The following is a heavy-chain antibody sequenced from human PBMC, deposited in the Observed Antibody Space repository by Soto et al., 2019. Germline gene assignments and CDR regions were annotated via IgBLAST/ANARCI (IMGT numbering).Heavy chain of an antibody. V-gene: IGHV3-23*01. J-gene: IGHJ4*02. Sequence: GGSLRLSCTASGFTFTSYGMGWVRQAPGKGLRWVSTIRGDGGQTHYTDSVKGRFSISRDNSKNTVYLQMDSLRAEDTAMYFCARDVGLDSDDSFAYWGQGTQVTVSS. CDR1: GFTFTSYG. CDR3: ARDVGLDSDDSFAY. CDR2: IRGDGGQT. D-gene: IGHD3-9*01.